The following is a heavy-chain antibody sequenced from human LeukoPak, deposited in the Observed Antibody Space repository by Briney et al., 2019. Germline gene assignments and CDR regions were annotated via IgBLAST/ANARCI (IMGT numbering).Heavy chain of an antibody. CDR2: MNPNSGNT. Sequence: ASVKVSCKASGYTFTSYDINWMRQATGQGLEWMGWMNPNSGNTGYAQKFQGRVTMTRNTSISTAYMELSSLRSEDTAVYYCARGRRIAAALVYWGQGTLVTVSS. J-gene: IGHJ4*02. CDR3: ARGRRIAAALVY. D-gene: IGHD6-13*01. CDR1: GYTFTSYD. V-gene: IGHV1-8*01.